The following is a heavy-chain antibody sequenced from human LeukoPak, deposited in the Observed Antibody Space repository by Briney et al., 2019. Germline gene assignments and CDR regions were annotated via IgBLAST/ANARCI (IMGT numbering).Heavy chain of an antibody. CDR3: ATRVV. Sequence: HPGGSLRLSCVASGFSFSTFEMNWVRQAPGKGLEWISYISDRGSTMYYADSVKGRFTISRDNARNSLYLQMSSLRAEDTAVYYCATRVVRGQGTLVTVSS. CDR1: GFSFSTFE. J-gene: IGHJ4*02. CDR2: ISDRGSTM. V-gene: IGHV3-48*03.